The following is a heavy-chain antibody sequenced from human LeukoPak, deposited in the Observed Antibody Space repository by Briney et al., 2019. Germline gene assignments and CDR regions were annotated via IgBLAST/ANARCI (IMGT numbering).Heavy chain of an antibody. D-gene: IGHD2-2*01. J-gene: IGHJ3*02. CDR3: ARGPPDCSSTGCYAFDAFDI. CDR2: IYYSGST. Sequence: SETLSLTCTVSGDSMSSSHYCWGWIRQPPGKGLEWIGSIYYSGSTYYNPSLKSRVTMSVDTSKNQFSLKLSSVTAADTAVYYRARGPPDCSSTGCYAFDAFDIWGQGTMVTVSS. CDR1: GDSMSSSHYC. V-gene: IGHV4-39*07.